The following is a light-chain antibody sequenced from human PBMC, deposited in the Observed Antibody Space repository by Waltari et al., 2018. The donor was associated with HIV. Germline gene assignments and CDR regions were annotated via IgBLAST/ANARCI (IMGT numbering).Light chain of an antibody. CDR1: NIDRIS. CDR2: YDS. J-gene: IGLJ2*01. V-gene: IGLV3-21*04. CDR3: QVWDNNSEHPGVV. Sequence: SYVLTQPPSVSVAPGTTARITGGGNNIDRISVHWSQQKPGQAPVLVIYYDSDRPSGIPERFSGSNSGNTATLTISRVEAGDEADYYCQVWDNNSEHPGVVFGGGTKLTVL.